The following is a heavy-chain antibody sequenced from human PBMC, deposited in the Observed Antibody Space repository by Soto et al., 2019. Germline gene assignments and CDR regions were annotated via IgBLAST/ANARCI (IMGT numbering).Heavy chain of an antibody. J-gene: IGHJ3*02. CDR3: ASHPSKKPRRAGSWTAFDI. Sequence: SETLSLTCAFYCGSFIGYYWTWIRQPPGKGLEWIGEINHSGSTNYNPSLKSRVTISVDTSKNQFSLKLTSVTAADTAVYYCASHPSKKPRRAGSWTAFDIWGQGTMVTVSS. CDR1: CGSFIGYY. CDR2: INHSGST. V-gene: IGHV4-34*01. D-gene: IGHD6-13*01.